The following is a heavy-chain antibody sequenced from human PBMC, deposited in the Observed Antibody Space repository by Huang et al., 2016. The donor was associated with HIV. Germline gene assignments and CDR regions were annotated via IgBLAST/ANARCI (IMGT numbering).Heavy chain of an antibody. D-gene: IGHD3-22*01. V-gene: IGHV3-30*04. Sequence: QVQLVESGGGVVQPGRSLRLSCTASGFTFSNYAMHWLRQAPGKWLEWVKIVSYTARNKYYAESVKGRFSMSRDNSKNTMYLHMNSLRPEDTAVYYCARGRDGRSGFYFGDFDYWGQGTLVTVSS. CDR1: GFTFSNYA. J-gene: IGHJ4*02. CDR2: VSYTARNK. CDR3: ARGRDGRSGFYFGDFDY.